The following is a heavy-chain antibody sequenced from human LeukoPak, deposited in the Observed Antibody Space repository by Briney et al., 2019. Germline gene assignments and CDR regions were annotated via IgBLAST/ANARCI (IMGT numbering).Heavy chain of an antibody. V-gene: IGHV3-23*01. CDR2: ISGSGGST. J-gene: IGHJ3*02. CDR3: AKDPNDYHDSSGYWAVDAFDI. D-gene: IGHD3-22*01. Sequence: GGSLRLSCAASGFTFSSYAMSWVRQAPGKGLEWVSAISGSGGSTYYADSVKGRFTISRDNSKNTLYLQMNSLRAEDTAVYYCAKDPNDYHDSSGYWAVDAFDIWGQGTMVTVSS. CDR1: GFTFSSYA.